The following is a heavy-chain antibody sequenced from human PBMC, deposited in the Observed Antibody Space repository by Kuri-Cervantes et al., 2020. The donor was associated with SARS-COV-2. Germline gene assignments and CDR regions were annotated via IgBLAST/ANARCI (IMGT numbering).Heavy chain of an antibody. J-gene: IGHJ4*01. V-gene: IGHV2-70*11. Sequence: SSPTLAKPTQTLPLTCTPSGFALSTSGTCARWIRQRPRKALEWLARIDWNDDKYYSTSLVTRLTIAKDTSRNQVVLTMTNKYPVDTATYYCVRIRAATVIADYWGQGTLVTVSS. CDR3: VRIRAATVIADY. CDR1: GFALSTSGTC. CDR2: IDWNDDK. D-gene: IGHD4-11*01.